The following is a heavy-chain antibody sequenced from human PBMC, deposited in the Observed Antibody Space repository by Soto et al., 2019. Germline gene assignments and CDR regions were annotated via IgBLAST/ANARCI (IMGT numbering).Heavy chain of an antibody. Sequence: SETLSLTCTVSGGSISSYYWSWIRQPPRKGLEWIGYIYYSGSTNYNPSLKSRVTISVDTSKNQFSLKLSSVTAADTAVYYCARDVYGDYNWFDPWGQGTLVTVSS. CDR3: ARDVYGDYNWFDP. CDR1: GGSISSYY. CDR2: IYYSGST. D-gene: IGHD4-17*01. J-gene: IGHJ5*02. V-gene: IGHV4-59*01.